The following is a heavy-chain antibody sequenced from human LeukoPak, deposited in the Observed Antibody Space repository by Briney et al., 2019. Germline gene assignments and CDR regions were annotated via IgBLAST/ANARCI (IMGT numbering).Heavy chain of an antibody. Sequence: ASVKVSCKASGGTFSTYAINWVRQAPGQGLEWMGRIIPILGIANYAQKFQGRVTITADKSTSTAYMELSSLRSEDTAVYYCASRVSSSPPEDAFDIWGQGTMVTVSS. D-gene: IGHD6-13*01. CDR2: IIPILGIA. CDR3: ASRVSSSPPEDAFDI. J-gene: IGHJ3*02. V-gene: IGHV1-69*04. CDR1: GGTFSTYA.